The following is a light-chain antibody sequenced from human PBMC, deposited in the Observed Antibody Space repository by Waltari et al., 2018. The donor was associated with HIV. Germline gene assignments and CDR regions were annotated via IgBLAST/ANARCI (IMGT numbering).Light chain of an antibody. Sequence: QSALTQPASVSGSPGQSITISCTGTSSDVGAYNYVSWYQQHPGKAPKVMIYEVSNRPSGVSNRFSSSKSGNTASLSISGLQAEDEADYYCSSYTSSSTPYVFGTGTKVTVL. CDR2: EVS. CDR3: SSYTSSSTPYV. J-gene: IGLJ1*01. V-gene: IGLV2-14*01. CDR1: SSDVGAYNY.